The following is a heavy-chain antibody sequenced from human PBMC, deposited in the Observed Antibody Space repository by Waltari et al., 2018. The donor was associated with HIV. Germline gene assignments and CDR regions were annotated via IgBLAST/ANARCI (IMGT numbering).Heavy chain of an antibody. CDR1: GYPFTGYC. J-gene: IGHJ4*02. CDR2: INPNSGDT. Sequence: QVQLVQSGAEVTSPGDSVKVSCKASGYPFTGYCIPWVRQAPGQGLEWMGWINPNSGDTNYAQKFQGRVIMTRDTSINTVYMELSRLTSDDTAVYYCTRVGFGSGTYYFPGGYWGQGTLVTVSS. D-gene: IGHD3-10*01. CDR3: TRVGFGSGTYYFPGGY. V-gene: IGHV1-2*02.